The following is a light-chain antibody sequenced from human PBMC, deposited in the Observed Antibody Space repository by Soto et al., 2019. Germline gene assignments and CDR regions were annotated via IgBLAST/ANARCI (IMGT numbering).Light chain of an antibody. CDR3: QRYANFPIA. CDR1: QDISNY. Sequence: DIQMTQSPSSLSASVGDRVTITCQASQDISNYLNWYQQKPGKAPKLLIFDAFSLETGVPSRFSGSGSGTDFTSTISSLQPEDIATYYSQRYANFPIAFGQGTRLETK. V-gene: IGKV1-33*01. J-gene: IGKJ5*01. CDR2: DAF.